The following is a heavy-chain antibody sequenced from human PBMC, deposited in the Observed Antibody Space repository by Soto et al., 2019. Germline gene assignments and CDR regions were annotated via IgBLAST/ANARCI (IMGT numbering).Heavy chain of an antibody. CDR1: RFTFSSYG. J-gene: IGHJ6*03. D-gene: IGHD2-8*01. Sequence: GGSLRLSCAASRFTFSSYGMHWVRQAPGKGLEWVAVISYDGSNKYYADSVKGRFTISRDNSKNTLYLQMNSLRAEDTAVYYCAKEGYCTNGVCLRGVRGVIDVWGKGTTVTVSS. CDR3: AKEGYCTNGVCLRGVRGVIDV. V-gene: IGHV3-30*18. CDR2: ISYDGSNK.